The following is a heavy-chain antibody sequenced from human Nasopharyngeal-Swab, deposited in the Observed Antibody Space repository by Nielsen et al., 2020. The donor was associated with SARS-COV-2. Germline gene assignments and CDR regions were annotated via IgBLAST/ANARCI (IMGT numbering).Heavy chain of an antibody. Sequence: VRQAPGKGLEWVANIKQDGSEKYYVDSVKGRFTISRDNAKNSLYLQMNSLRAEDTAVYYCAGKGAYYYYYYGMDVWGQGTTVTVSS. D-gene: IGHD3-16*01. J-gene: IGHJ6*02. V-gene: IGHV3-7*01. CDR3: AGKGAYYYYYYGMDV. CDR2: IKQDGSEK.